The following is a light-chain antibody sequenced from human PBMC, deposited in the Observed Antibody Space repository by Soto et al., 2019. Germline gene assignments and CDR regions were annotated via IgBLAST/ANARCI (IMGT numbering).Light chain of an antibody. CDR1: QSISTV. CDR3: QQSYTNPRT. Sequence: DIQMTQSPSSLSASVGDRVSVTCRASQSISTVLNWYQQRPGEAPKLLIYAASSLQSGVPSRFSGSGSGADFTLTIGSLQPEECATDYCQQSYTNPRTFGQGTKV. J-gene: IGKJ1*01. CDR2: AAS. V-gene: IGKV1-39*01.